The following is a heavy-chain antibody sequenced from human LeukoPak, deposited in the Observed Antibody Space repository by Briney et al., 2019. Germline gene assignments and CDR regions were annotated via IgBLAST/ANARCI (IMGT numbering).Heavy chain of an antibody. J-gene: IGHJ4*02. V-gene: IGHV3-11*03. CDR3: AAGTAADY. D-gene: IGHD6-13*01. CDR2: ISSSSSYT. Sequence: ISSSSSYTDYADSVKGRFTISRDNAQNALFLQMNSLRVEDTAVYYCAAGTAADYWGQGTLVTVSP.